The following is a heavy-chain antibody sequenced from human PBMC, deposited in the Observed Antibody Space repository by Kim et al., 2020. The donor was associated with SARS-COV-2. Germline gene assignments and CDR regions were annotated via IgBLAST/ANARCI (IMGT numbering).Heavy chain of an antibody. V-gene: IGHV3-33*01. CDR2: IWFDGSDK. Sequence: GGSLRLSCAASGFTFSNYAMYWVRQAPGKGLEWVAVIWFDGSDKYYADSVKGRFTISRDNSKNTLSLQMISLRAEDPAMYSCARDTLLYGGSIAYWGQGT. J-gene: IGHJ4*02. CDR1: GFTFSNYA. D-gene: IGHD5-12*01. CDR3: ARDTLLYGGSIAY.